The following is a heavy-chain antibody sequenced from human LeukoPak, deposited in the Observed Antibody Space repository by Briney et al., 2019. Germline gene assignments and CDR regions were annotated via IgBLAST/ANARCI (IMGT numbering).Heavy chain of an antibody. Sequence: ASVKVSCKASGYTFTSYYMHWVRQAPGQGLEWMGIINPSGGSTSYAQKFQGRVTMTRDTSTSTVYVELSSLRSEDTAVYYCARDGYSYGMDVWGQGTTVTVSS. J-gene: IGHJ6*02. V-gene: IGHV1-46*01. CDR3: ARDGYSYGMDV. CDR1: GYTFTSYY. D-gene: IGHD5-18*01. CDR2: INPSGGST.